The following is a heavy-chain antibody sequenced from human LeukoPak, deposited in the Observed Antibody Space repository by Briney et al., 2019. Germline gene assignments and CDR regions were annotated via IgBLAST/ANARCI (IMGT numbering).Heavy chain of an antibody. D-gene: IGHD6-13*01. CDR1: GGSLSGYY. V-gene: IGHV4-34*01. CDR3: ARDGGSSWTFDY. Sequence: PSETLSLTCAVYGGSLSGYYWSWIRQPPGKGLEWIGEINHSGSTNYNPSLKSRVTISVDTSKNQFSLKLSSVTAADTAVYYCARDGGSSWTFDYWGQGTLVTVSS. CDR2: INHSGST. J-gene: IGHJ4*02.